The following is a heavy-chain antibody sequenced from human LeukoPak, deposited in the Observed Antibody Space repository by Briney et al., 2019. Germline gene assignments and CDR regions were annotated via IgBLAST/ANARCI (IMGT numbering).Heavy chain of an antibody. CDR1: GYTFTSYG. Sequence: ASVKVSCKASGYTFTSYGISWVRQAPGQGLEWMGWISAYNGNTNYAQKLQGRVTMTTDTSTSTAYMELRSLRSDDTAVYYCAREPYCGGDCYSLVTYYYYYGMDVWGQGTTVTVSS. J-gene: IGHJ6*02. CDR3: AREPYCGGDCYSLVTYYYYYGMDV. V-gene: IGHV1-18*01. CDR2: ISAYNGNT. D-gene: IGHD2-21*02.